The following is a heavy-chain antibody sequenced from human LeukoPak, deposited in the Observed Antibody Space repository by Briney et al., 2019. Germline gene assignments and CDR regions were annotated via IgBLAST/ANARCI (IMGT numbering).Heavy chain of an antibody. J-gene: IGHJ5*02. CDR1: GGTFSSYA. D-gene: IGHD6-6*01. V-gene: IGHV1-69*13. CDR2: IIPIFGTA. CDR3: AVGEASIAARPNWFDP. Sequence: SVKVSCKASGGTFSSYAISWVRQAPGQGLEWMGGIIPIFGTANYAQKFQGRVTITADESTSTAYMELSSLRSEDTAVYYCAVGEASIAARPNWFDPWGQGTLVTVSS.